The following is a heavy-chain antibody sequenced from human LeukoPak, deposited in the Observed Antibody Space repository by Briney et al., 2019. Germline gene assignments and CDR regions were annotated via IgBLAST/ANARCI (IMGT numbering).Heavy chain of an antibody. CDR1: GGSIRSSSYY. Sequence: SSETLSLTCTVSGGSIRSSSYYWGWIRQPPGKGLEWIGSVYSSGRTYYNPSLTSRVTVSADTSKNQFSLKLSSVTAADTAVYYCAKSRSSYPGGWFDPWGQGTLVTVSS. D-gene: IGHD6-6*01. CDR2: VYSSGRT. V-gene: IGHV4-39*07. J-gene: IGHJ5*02. CDR3: AKSRSSYPGGWFDP.